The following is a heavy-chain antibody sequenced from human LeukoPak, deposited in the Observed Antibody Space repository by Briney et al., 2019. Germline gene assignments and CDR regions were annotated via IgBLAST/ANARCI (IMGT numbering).Heavy chain of an antibody. J-gene: IGHJ6*04. CDR1: GGTPCSYT. V-gene: IGHV1-69*01. CDR3: ARVGYCSSTSCYYYYYGMDV. CDR2: IITIFDTA. D-gene: IGHD2-2*01. Sequence: GASVKVSCKPSGGTPCSYTISWVRPTPEEGRGWMGGIITIFDTANYAQTFQGGVTITADESTSTAYMELSSLRSEDTAVYYCARVGYCSSTSCYYYYYGMDVWGKGTTVTVSS.